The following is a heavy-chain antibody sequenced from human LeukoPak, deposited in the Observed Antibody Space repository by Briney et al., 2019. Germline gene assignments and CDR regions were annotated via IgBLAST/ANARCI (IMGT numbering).Heavy chain of an antibody. V-gene: IGHV3-30-3*01. J-gene: IGHJ5*02. Sequence: TLTLTCAASGFTFSSYSLHWVRQAPGKGLEWVAVISYDGSNKYYADPVKGRFTISRDNSKNTLYLQMNRLRAEDTAVYYCAREGHLNWFDPWGQGTLVTVSS. CDR2: ISYDGSNK. CDR1: GFTFSSYS. D-gene: IGHD3-3*02. CDR3: AREGHLNWFDP.